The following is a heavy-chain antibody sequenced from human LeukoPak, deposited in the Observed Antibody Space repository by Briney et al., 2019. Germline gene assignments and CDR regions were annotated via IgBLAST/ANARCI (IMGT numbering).Heavy chain of an antibody. CDR2: FYFTGDT. CDR3: ARLLPYCSDGICYFWQYFDS. J-gene: IGHJ4*02. V-gene: IGHV4-39*01. CDR1: GASISSSTYS. Sequence: PSETLSLTCNVSGASISSSTYSWGWIRQPPGKGLEWIGSFYFTGDTYYGPSLKSRVTISVDTSKNQFSLNLTSLTAADTAVYYCARLLPYCSDGICYFWQYFDSWGQGTRVTFSS. D-gene: IGHD2-15*01.